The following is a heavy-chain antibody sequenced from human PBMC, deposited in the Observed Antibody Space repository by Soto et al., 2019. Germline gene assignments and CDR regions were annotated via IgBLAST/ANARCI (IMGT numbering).Heavy chain of an antibody. V-gene: IGHV3-49*05. Sequence: EVQLVESGGGLVKPGRSLRLSCTASGFTFGDYAMSWFRQAPGKGLEWVGFIRSKAYGGTTEYAASVKGRFTISRDDSKSIAYLQMNSLKTEDAAVYYCTREGGLFTMVRGVIRDWGQGTLVTVSS. D-gene: IGHD3-10*01. CDR1: GFTFGDYA. CDR2: IRSKAYGGTT. J-gene: IGHJ4*02. CDR3: TREGGLFTMVRGVIRD.